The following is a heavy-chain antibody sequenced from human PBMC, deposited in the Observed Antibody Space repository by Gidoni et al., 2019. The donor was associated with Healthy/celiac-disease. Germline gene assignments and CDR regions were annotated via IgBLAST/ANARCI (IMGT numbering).Heavy chain of an antibody. J-gene: IGHJ4*02. CDR2: ISSSGSTI. CDR3: ASELLWFGELSY. CDR1: GFTFSSYE. V-gene: IGHV3-48*03. Sequence: EVQLVESGGGLVQPGVSLRLSCAASGFTFSSYEMNWVRQAPGKGLEWVSYISSSGSTIYYADSVKGRFTISRDNAKNSLYLQMNSLRAEDTAVYYCASELLWFGELSYWGQGTLVTVSS. D-gene: IGHD3-10*01.